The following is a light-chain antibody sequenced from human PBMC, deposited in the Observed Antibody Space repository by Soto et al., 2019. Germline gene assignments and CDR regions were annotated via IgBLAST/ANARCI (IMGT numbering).Light chain of an antibody. CDR2: DVS. V-gene: IGKV1-5*01. Sequence: DIQLAQSPSTLSASVGDRVTITCRASQSISRLLAWYQQKPGKAPKVLIYDVSNLESGVPSRFSGSGSGTEFTLTISSLQPDDFATYYCPWYNTCFGGGTKV. CDR1: QSISRL. J-gene: IGKJ4*01. CDR3: PWYNTC.